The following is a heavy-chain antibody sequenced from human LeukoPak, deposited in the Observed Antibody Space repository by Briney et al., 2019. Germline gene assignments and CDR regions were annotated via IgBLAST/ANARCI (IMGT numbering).Heavy chain of an antibody. CDR3: ARANKIAVASLFY. J-gene: IGHJ4*02. CDR2: INPNSGGT. D-gene: IGHD6-19*01. V-gene: IGHV1-2*02. CDR1: GYTFTGYY. Sequence: ASVKASCKASGYTFTGYYMHWVRQAPGQGLEWMGWINPNSGGTNYAQKFQGRVTMTRDTSISTAYMELSRLRSDDTAVYYCARANKIAVASLFYWGQGTLVTVSS.